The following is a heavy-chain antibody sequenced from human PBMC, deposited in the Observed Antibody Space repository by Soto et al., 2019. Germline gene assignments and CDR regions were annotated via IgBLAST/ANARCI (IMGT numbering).Heavy chain of an antibody. Sequence: DVQLLESGGGLVQPEGSLRLSCAASGCTFSSYAMGWVRQGPGEGLEWVAVVSIGGSTHYADSVRGRFTISRDNSKNTLSLQMNSLTAEDTAVYFCAKRRGAGGHFDYWGQGALVTVSS. J-gene: IGHJ4*02. D-gene: IGHD2-15*01. CDR3: AKRRGAGGHFDY. CDR1: GCTFSSYA. V-gene: IGHV3-23*01. CDR2: VSIGGST.